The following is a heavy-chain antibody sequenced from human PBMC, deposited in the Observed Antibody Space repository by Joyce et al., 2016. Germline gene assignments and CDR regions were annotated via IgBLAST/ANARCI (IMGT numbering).Heavy chain of an antibody. CDR3: TKNGGSLYFDY. V-gene: IGHV3-9*01. CDR1: GFTFDDFA. J-gene: IGHJ4*02. CDR2: SSWNSGDI. Sequence: EVQLVESGGNLVQPGRSLRLSCAASGFTFDDFAMHWVRQAPGKGLEWVSSSSWNSGDIGYADSVKGRFTISRNSAKNSLYLQMDSLRAEDTALYYCTKNGGSLYFDYWGRGTLVTVSS.